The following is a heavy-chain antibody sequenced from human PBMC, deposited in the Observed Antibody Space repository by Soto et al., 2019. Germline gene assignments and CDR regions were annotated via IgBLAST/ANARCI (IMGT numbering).Heavy chain of an antibody. D-gene: IGHD6-13*01. CDR1: GYTFTSYG. CDR3: ARDLHSQLEPRYSSSGAYYGMDV. CDR2: ISAYNGNT. J-gene: IGHJ6*02. V-gene: IGHV1-18*01. Sequence: QVQLVQSGAEVKKPGASVKVSCKASGYTFTSYGISWVRQAPGQGLEWMGWISAYNGNTNYAQKLQGRVTMTTDTSTSTAYMELRSLRSDDTAVYYCARDLHSQLEPRYSSSGAYYGMDVWGQGTTVSVSS.